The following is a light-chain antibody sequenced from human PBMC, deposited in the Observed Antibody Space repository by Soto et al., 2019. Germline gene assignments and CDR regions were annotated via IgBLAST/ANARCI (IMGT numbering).Light chain of an antibody. J-gene: IGLJ7*01. CDR3: SSYTNSNAAV. CDR1: SSDVGGYNY. Sequence: QSALTHPASVSGSPGQSITISCTGTSSDVGGYNYVSWYQQHPGKAPKLMIYNVSNRHSGVSNRFSGSKSGNTASLTISGLQAEDEADYYCSSYTNSNAAVFGGGTQLTVL. V-gene: IGLV2-14*01. CDR2: NVS.